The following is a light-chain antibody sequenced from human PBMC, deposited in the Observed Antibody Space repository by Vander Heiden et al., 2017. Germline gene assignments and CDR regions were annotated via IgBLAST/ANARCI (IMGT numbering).Light chain of an antibody. CDR1: QSISSY. J-gene: IGKJ4*01. CDR2: AAS. Sequence: DIRMTQSPSSLSASVGDRVTITCRASQSISSYLNWYQQKPGKAPTLLIYAASSLQSGVPSRFSGSGSGTDFTLTISSLQPEDFATYYCQQSYSTPLTFGGGTKVEIK. CDR3: QQSYSTPLT. V-gene: IGKV1-39*01.